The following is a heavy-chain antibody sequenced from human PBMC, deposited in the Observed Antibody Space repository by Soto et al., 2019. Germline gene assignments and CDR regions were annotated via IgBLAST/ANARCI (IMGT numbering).Heavy chain of an antibody. V-gene: IGHV3-23*01. D-gene: IGHD2-2*01. CDR2: ISGSGGST. Sequence: GGSLRLSCAASGFTFSSYAMSWVRQAPGKGLEWVSAISGSGGSTYYADSVKGRFTISRDNSKNTLYLQMNSLRAEDTAVYYCARVIVVVPAATPFDYWGQGTLVTVSS. J-gene: IGHJ4*02. CDR1: GFTFSSYA. CDR3: ARVIVVVPAATPFDY.